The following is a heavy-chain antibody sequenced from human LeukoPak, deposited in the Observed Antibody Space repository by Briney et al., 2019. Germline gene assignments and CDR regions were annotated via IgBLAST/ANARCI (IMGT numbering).Heavy chain of an antibody. J-gene: IGHJ4*02. CDR2: IYSTGRV. CDR1: GVSISRYY. D-gene: IGHD5-18*01. V-gene: IGHV4-4*07. Sequence: SETLSLTCTVSGVSISRYYWSWIRQPAGKGLEWIGRIYSTGRVNYNPSLKSRVTMLLDTSKNHISLKLTSVTAADTAIYFCARASETAMVTLWGQGTLVTVSS. CDR3: ARASETAMVTL.